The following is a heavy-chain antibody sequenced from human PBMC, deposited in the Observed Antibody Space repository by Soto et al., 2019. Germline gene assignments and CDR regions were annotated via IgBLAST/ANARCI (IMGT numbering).Heavy chain of an antibody. J-gene: IGHJ4*02. V-gene: IGHV1-2*02. CDR3: ASDSSSYAIDY. CDR1: GYTFTGYY. CDR2: INPNSGGT. D-gene: IGHD6-6*01. Sequence: ASVKVCCKASGYTFTGYYINWVLQAPGEGLEWMGWINPNSGGTNYAQKFQGRVTMTRDTSNSTAYMELSRLRSEDTAVYYCASDSSSYAIDYWGQGTLVTVSS.